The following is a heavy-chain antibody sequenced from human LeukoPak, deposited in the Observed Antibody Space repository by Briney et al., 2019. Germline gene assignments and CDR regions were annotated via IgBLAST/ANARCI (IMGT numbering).Heavy chain of an antibody. CDR1: GFTVSSNY. Sequence: PGGSLRLSCAASGFTVSSNYMSWVRQAPGTGLEWVSVIYSGGSTYYADSVRGRFTISRDNSKNTLYLQMNSLRAEDTAVYYCARDIYDSSGYYSDYWGQGTLVTVSS. CDR2: IYSGGST. V-gene: IGHV3-53*01. CDR3: ARDIYDSSGYYSDY. D-gene: IGHD3-22*01. J-gene: IGHJ4*02.